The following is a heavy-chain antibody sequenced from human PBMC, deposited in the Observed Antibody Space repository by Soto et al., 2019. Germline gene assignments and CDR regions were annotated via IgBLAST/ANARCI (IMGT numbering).Heavy chain of an antibody. CDR2: IHSSGSI. V-gene: IGHV4-30-4*01. J-gene: IGHJ1*01. D-gene: IGHD3-22*01. CDR1: GGSISSDDYY. CDR3: ARDLDGLHDDTSGPVPRPG. Sequence: SETLSLTCTVSGGSISSDDYYWSWIRQAPGRGREWIWYIHSSGSIYYNPSLKSRATMSIDTAGNQFSLKVSSVTVADTAVYYCARDLDGLHDDTSGPVPRPGWGQGTLVTVSS.